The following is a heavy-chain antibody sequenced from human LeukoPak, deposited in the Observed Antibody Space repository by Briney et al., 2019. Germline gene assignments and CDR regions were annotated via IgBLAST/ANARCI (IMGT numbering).Heavy chain of an antibody. Sequence: SETLSLTCTVSGGSISSYYWSWVRQPPGKGLEWIGYIYYSGSTNYNPSLKSRVTISVDTSKNQFSLKLSSVTAADTAVYCCARHPWSAMGPQDFYYYYGMDVWGQGTTVTVSS. CDR1: GGSISSYY. D-gene: IGHD5-18*01. CDR2: IYYSGST. CDR3: ARHPWSAMGPQDFYYYYGMDV. J-gene: IGHJ6*02. V-gene: IGHV4-59*08.